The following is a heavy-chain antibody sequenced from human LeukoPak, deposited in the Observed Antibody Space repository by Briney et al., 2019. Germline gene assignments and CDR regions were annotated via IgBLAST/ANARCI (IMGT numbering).Heavy chain of an antibody. D-gene: IGHD1-26*01. V-gene: IGHV3-30*03. Sequence: GRSLRLSCAASGFTFSSYGMHWVRQAPGKGLEWVAVISYDGSNKYYADSVKGRFTISRDNSKNTLYLQMNSLRAEDTAVYYCARGREWELLPAFDYWGQGTLVTVSS. CDR1: GFTFSSYG. J-gene: IGHJ4*02. CDR2: ISYDGSNK. CDR3: ARGREWELLPAFDY.